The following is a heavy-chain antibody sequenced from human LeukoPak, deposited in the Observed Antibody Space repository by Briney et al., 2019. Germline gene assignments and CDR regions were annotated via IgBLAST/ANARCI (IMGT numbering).Heavy chain of an antibody. Sequence: GGSLRLSCAASGFTFSSYAMHWVRQAPGKGLEWVAVISYDGSNKYYADSVKGRFTISRDNSKNTLYLQMNSLRAEDTAVYYCARGRYSSGWPYFDYWGQGTLVTVSS. D-gene: IGHD6-19*01. J-gene: IGHJ4*02. CDR2: ISYDGSNK. CDR3: ARGRYSSGWPYFDY. V-gene: IGHV3-30-3*01. CDR1: GFTFSSYA.